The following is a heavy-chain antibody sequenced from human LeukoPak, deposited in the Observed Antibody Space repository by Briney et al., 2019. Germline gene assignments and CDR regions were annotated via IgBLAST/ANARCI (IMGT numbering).Heavy chain of an antibody. CDR1: GGSISSYY. CDR3: AKDFAQQLVGGYFDY. CDR2: IYYSGST. V-gene: IGHV4-59*01. D-gene: IGHD6-13*01. J-gene: IGHJ4*02. Sequence: SETLSLTCTVSGGSISSYYWNWIRQPPGKGLEWIGYIYYSGSTNYNPSLKSRVTISLDTSKNQFSLNLTSVTAADTAVYYCAKDFAQQLVGGYFDYWGQGTLVTVSS.